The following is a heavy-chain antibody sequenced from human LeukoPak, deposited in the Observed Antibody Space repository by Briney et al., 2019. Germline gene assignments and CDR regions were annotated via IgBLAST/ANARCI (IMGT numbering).Heavy chain of an antibody. D-gene: IGHD6-6*01. CDR2: ISSSGSTI. Sequence: GGSLRLSCAASGFTFSDYYMSWIRQAPGKGLDWASYISSSGSTIYYADSMKGRFTISRDNAKNSLYLQMNSLRAEDTAVYYCAREGLYSSSSGGYYYMDAWGKGTTVTVSS. J-gene: IGHJ6*03. CDR1: GFTFSDYY. CDR3: AREGLYSSSSGGYYYMDA. V-gene: IGHV3-11*01.